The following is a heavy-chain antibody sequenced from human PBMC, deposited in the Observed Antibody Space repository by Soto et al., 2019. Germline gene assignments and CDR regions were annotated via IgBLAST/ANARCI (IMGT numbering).Heavy chain of an antibody. CDR2: ISWNSGDI. J-gene: IGHJ4*02. CDR1: GFSFDDYG. Sequence: EVQLVESGGGSVQPGRSLRLSCAASGFSFDDYGMHWVRQGPGKGLEWVSGISWNSGDIYYADSVKGGFTISRDNAKGSLYLQMTSLRTEDTALYYCAKDNDLDRDGPFDYWGQGILVTVSS. D-gene: IGHD2-2*03. V-gene: IGHV3-9*01. CDR3: AKDNDLDRDGPFDY.